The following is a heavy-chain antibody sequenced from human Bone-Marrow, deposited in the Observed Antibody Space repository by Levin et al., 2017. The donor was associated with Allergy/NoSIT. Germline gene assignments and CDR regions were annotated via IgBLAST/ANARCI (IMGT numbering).Heavy chain of an antibody. CDR2: ISSSSSTI. V-gene: IGHV3-11*01. J-gene: IGHJ2*01. CDR3: ARTYFDFWSAYRNIPTWYFDL. Sequence: AGGSLRLSCAASAFTFTDYYMAWIRQAPGKGLEWVSYISSSSSTIYYADSVKGRFTISRDNAKYSLYLQMSSLRAEDTAVYFCARTYFDFWSAYRNIPTWYFDLWGRGTLVTVSS. CDR1: AFTFTDYY. D-gene: IGHD3-3*01.